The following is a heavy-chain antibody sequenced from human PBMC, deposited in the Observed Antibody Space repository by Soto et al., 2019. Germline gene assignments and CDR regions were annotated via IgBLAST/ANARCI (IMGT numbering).Heavy chain of an antibody. CDR2: LDGAGGST. CDR3: AAPRDEYGSGVSWFTYGMDI. CDR1: GFTFSDFA. V-gene: IGHV3-23*01. J-gene: IGHJ6*02. D-gene: IGHD3-10*01. Sequence: PGGSLRLSCLASGFTFSDFAMTWVRHVPGRGLGWVASLDGAGGSTYYAESVRGRFSISRDNSQNTLFLQMTRLTVDDTAIYYCAAPRDEYGSGVSWFTYGMDIWGQGTTVTVSS.